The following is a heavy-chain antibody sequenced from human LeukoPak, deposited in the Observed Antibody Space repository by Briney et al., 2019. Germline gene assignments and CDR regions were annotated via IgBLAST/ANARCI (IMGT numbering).Heavy chain of an antibody. J-gene: IGHJ4*02. CDR3: AKGADIVVVPAAYPVDY. CDR2: ISGSGGST. D-gene: IGHD2-2*01. CDR1: GFTFSSYA. V-gene: IGHV3-23*01. Sequence: PGGSLSLSCAACGFTFSSYAMSWVRQAPGKGLEWVSAISGSGGSTYYADSVKGRFTISRDNSKNTLYLQMNSLRAEDTAVYYCAKGADIVVVPAAYPVDYWGQGTLVTVSS.